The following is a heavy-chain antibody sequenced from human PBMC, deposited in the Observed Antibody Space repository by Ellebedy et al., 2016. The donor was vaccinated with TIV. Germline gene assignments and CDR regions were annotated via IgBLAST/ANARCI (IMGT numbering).Heavy chain of an antibody. CDR3: ARGPSSGYTYG. J-gene: IGHJ4*02. CDR2: IYYSGSA. Sequence: SETLSLTCTVSGGSISSGDYYWSWIRQPPGKGLEWIGYIYYSGSANYNPSLKSRVTISVDTSKNQVSLKLTSVTAADTAVYYCARGPSSGYTYGWGQGTLVTVSS. V-gene: IGHV4-61*08. D-gene: IGHD5-18*01. CDR1: GGSISSGDYY.